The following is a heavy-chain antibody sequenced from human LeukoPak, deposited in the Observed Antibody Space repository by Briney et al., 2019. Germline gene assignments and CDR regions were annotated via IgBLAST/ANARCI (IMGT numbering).Heavy chain of an antibody. Sequence: ASVKVSCKASGYTFTGYYMHWVRQAPGQGLEWMGIINPSGGSTSSAQKFQGRVTMTRDTSTSTVYMEMSSLRSEDTAVYYCARVSGYCSGGSCYGLPSHGMDVWGQGTTVTVSS. CDR3: ARVSGYCSGGSCYGLPSHGMDV. V-gene: IGHV1-46*01. J-gene: IGHJ6*02. CDR1: GYTFTGYY. D-gene: IGHD2-15*01. CDR2: INPSGGST.